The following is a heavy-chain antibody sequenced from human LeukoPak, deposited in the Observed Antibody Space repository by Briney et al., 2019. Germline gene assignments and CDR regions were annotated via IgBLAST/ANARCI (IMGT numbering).Heavy chain of an antibody. CDR2: ISASGGST. CDR3: ARGQYDISTGSIGR. J-gene: IGHJ4*02. V-gene: IGHV3-23*01. CDR1: GFTFSSYA. D-gene: IGHD3-9*01. Sequence: GGSLRLSCAASGFTFSSYAMTWVRQAPGKGLEWVSAISASGGSTYYADSVKGRFTISRDNSKNTLYLQMNSLRAEDTAVYYCARGQYDISTGSIGRWGQATLVTVSS.